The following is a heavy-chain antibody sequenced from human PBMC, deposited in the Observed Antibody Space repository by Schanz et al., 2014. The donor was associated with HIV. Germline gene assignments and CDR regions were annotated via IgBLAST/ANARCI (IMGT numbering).Heavy chain of an antibody. CDR3: AKPEYDSRGNSQSHFDY. CDR2: ISENGGRT. D-gene: IGHD3-22*01. CDR1: GFSFSTYG. V-gene: IGHV3-23*01. J-gene: IGHJ4*02. Sequence: EVQLLESGGGLEQPGGSLRLSCAASGFSFSTYGIHWVRQAPGKGLEWVSSISENGGRTYYADSVNGRFTISRDNSKNTLYLQMTTLRIDDTAVYYCAKPEYDSRGNSQSHFDYWGQGTLVTVSS.